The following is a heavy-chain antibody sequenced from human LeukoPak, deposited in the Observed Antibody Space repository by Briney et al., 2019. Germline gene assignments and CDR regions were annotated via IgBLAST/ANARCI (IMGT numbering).Heavy chain of an antibody. D-gene: IGHD2-2*01. J-gene: IGHJ6*02. CDR2: IYSGGST. Sequence: GGSLRLSCAASGFTVSSNYMSWVRQAPGKGLEWVSVIYSGGSTYYADSVKGRFTISRDNSKNTLYLQMNSLRAEDTAVYYCATLGRRATTSAPDVWGQGTTVTVSS. CDR3: ATLGRRATTSAPDV. CDR1: GFTVSSNY. V-gene: IGHV3-53*01.